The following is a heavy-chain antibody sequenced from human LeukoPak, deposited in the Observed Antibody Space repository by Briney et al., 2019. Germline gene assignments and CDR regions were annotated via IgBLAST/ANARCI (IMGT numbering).Heavy chain of an antibody. J-gene: IGHJ2*01. V-gene: IGHV1-24*01. D-gene: IGHD3-10*01. CDR2: FDPGDGET. CDR3: ATRYFGELNAYWYFDL. Sequence: ASVKVSCKASGYTFTSYGISWVRQAPGKGLEWMGGFDPGDGETIYAQKFQGRVTMTEDTSTDTAYMELSSLRSEDTAVYYCATRYFGELNAYWYFDLWGRGTLVTVSS. CDR1: GYTFTSYG.